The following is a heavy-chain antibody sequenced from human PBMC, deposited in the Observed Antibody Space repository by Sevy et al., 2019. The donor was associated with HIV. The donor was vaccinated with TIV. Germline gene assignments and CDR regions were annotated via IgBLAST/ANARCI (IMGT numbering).Heavy chain of an antibody. Sequence: GESLKISCKGSGYGFATYWIAWVRQMPGKGLEWMGIIYPDDSDTRYSPSFQGQVTISADKSISTAYLQWSTLKAYDTAKYYCARGARGTLPSFYYYTLNVWGQGTTVTVSS. D-gene: IGHD1-1*01. CDR3: ARGARGTLPSFYYYTLNV. V-gene: IGHV5-51*01. CDR1: GYGFATYW. CDR2: IYPDDSDT. J-gene: IGHJ6*02.